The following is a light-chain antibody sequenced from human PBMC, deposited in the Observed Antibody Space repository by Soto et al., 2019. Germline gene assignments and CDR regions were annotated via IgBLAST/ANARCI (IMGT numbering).Light chain of an antibody. CDR3: CSYADGRTVV. CDR1: SSDVGNYNL. CDR2: EVS. Sequence: QSALTQPVSVSGSPGQSITISCTGTSSDVGNYNLVSWYQQHLGKAPKLMIYEVSKRPSGISNRFSGSKSANTASLTISGLQAEDDADYYCCSYADGRTVVFGGGTKVTVL. V-gene: IGLV2-23*02. J-gene: IGLJ2*01.